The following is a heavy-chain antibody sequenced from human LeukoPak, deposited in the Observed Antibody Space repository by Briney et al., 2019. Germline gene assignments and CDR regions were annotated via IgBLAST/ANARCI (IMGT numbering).Heavy chain of an antibody. CDR2: IYYSGST. D-gene: IGHD2-15*01. V-gene: IGHV4-39*07. Sequence: PSETLSLTCTVSGGSISSNSYYWGWIRQSPGKGLEWIGSIYYSGSTHYNPSLKSRVTISVDTSKNQFSLKLNSVTAADTAVYYCARGGWYQDYWGQGTLVTVSS. CDR1: GGSISSNSYY. J-gene: IGHJ4*02. CDR3: ARGGWYQDY.